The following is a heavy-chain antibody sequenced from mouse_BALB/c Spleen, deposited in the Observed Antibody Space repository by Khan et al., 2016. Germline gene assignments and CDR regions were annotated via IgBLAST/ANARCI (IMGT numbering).Heavy chain of an antibody. J-gene: IGHJ3*01. V-gene: IGHV3-2*02. Sequence: EVKLQESGPGLVKPSQSLSLTCTVTGYSITSDYAWNWIRQFPGNKLEWMGYISYSGSTSYNPSLKSRISITRDTSKNQFFLQLNSVTTEDTATYYCARRGVYYYGAWFAYWGQGTLVTVSA. CDR2: ISYSGST. CDR1: GYSITSDYA. CDR3: ARRGVYYYGAWFAY. D-gene: IGHD1-1*01.